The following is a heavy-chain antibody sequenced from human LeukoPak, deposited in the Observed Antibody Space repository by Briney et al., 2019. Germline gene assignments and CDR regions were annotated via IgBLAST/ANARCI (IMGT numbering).Heavy chain of an antibody. D-gene: IGHD2-2*01. J-gene: IGHJ6*02. CDR3: ARELVDTYRKYYYGMDV. CDR1: GGSISSYY. Sequence: PSETLSLTCTVSGGSISSYYWSWIRQPAGKGLEWIGRIYTSGSTNYNPSLKSRVTMSVDTSKNQFSLKLSSVTAADTPVYYCARELVDTYRKYYYGMDVWGQGTTVTVSS. CDR2: IYTSGST. V-gene: IGHV4-4*07.